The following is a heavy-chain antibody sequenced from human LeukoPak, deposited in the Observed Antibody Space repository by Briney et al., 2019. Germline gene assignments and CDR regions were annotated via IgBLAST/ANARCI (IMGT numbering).Heavy chain of an antibody. CDR3: ARAVVQQQPDNYYYYYYMDV. V-gene: IGHV1-2*02. J-gene: IGHJ6*03. CDR2: INPNSGGT. CDR1: GYTFTGYY. Sequence: ASVKVSCKASGYTFTGYYMHWVRQAPGQGLEWMGWINPNSGGTNYAQKLQGRVTMTTDTSTSTAYMELRSLRSDDTAVYYCARAVVQQQPDNYYYYYYMDVWGKGTTVTISS. D-gene: IGHD6-13*01.